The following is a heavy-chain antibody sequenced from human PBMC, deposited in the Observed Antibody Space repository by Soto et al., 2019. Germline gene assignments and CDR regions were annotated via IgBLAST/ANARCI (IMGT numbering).Heavy chain of an antibody. CDR2: IIPIFGTA. Sequence: QVQLVQSGAEVKKPGSSVKVSCKASGGTFSSYAISWVRQAPGQGLEWMGGIIPIFGTANYAQKFQGRVTITADESTSTAYMELSSLRSEDTAVYYCASTAYYYDSSGYYYPDYYYYYGMDVWGQGTTVTVSS. V-gene: IGHV1-69*01. CDR1: GGTFSSYA. D-gene: IGHD3-22*01. J-gene: IGHJ6*02. CDR3: ASTAYYYDSSGYYYPDYYYYYGMDV.